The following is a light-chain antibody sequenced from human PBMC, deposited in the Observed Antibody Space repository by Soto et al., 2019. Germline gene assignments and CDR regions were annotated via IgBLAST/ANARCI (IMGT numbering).Light chain of an antibody. CDR3: SSYTNINTRAGV. CDR2: EVT. CDR1: SGDIGSYNR. Sequence: QSALTQPASVSGSPGQSITISCTGTSGDIGSYNRVSWYQQHPGKAPKLIIYEVTDRPSGVSNRFSGSKSGNTASLTISGLQAGDEAEYYCSSYTNINTRAGVFGTGTKLTVL. V-gene: IGLV2-14*01. J-gene: IGLJ1*01.